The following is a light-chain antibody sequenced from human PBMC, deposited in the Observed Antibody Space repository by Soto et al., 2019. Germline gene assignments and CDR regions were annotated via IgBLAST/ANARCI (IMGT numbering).Light chain of an antibody. J-gene: IGKJ1*01. V-gene: IGKV3-15*01. Sequence: QSIRTDLAWYQQKPGQAPSLLIFSASTRATGVPARFSGSGSGTEFTLTICSLDFADFPVYYSQRYTKRPQWTFAQGTQVDIK. CDR2: SAS. CDR1: QSIRTD. CDR3: QRYTKRPQWT.